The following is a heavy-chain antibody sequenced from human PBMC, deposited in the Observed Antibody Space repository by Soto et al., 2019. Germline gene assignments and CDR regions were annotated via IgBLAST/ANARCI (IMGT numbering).Heavy chain of an antibody. J-gene: IGHJ5*02. CDR3: ARGLYYDILTGYDWFDP. Sequence: SVKVSCKASGGTFSRYSISWVRQAPGRGLEWMGGIIPIFGTANYAQKFQGRVTITADESTSTAYMELSSLRSEDTAVYYCARGLYYDILTGYDWFDPWGQGTLVTVSS. V-gene: IGHV1-69*13. CDR1: GGTFSRYS. CDR2: IIPIFGTA. D-gene: IGHD3-9*01.